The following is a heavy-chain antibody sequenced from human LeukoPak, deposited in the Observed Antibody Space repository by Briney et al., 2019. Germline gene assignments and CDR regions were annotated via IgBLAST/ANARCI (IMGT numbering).Heavy chain of an antibody. CDR3: AGTKPTREYRRSEGDAFDI. CDR2: ISYSGST. V-gene: IGHV4-61*01. CDR1: GGSVSSGSYY. D-gene: IGHD6-6*01. Sequence: PSETLSLTCTVSGGSVSSGSYYWSWIRQPPGKGLEWIGYISYSGSTNYNPSLKSRVTISVDTSKNQFSLKLSSVTAADTAVYYCAGTKPTREYRRSEGDAFDIWGQGTVVTVSS. J-gene: IGHJ3*02.